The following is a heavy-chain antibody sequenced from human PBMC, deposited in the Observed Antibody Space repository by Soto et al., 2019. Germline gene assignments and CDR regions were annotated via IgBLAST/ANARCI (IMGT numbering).Heavy chain of an antibody. CDR1: GGSISSSSYY. CDR2: IYYSGST. Sequence: SETLSLTCTVSGGSISSSSYYWGWIRQPPGKGLEWIGSIYYSGSTYYNPSLKSRVTISVDTSKNQFSLKLSSVTAADTAVYYCGRDISPGGSGWQNPYYYGMDVWGQGTTVTVSS. V-gene: IGHV4-39*02. J-gene: IGHJ6*02. CDR3: GRDISPGGSGWQNPYYYGMDV. D-gene: IGHD6-19*01.